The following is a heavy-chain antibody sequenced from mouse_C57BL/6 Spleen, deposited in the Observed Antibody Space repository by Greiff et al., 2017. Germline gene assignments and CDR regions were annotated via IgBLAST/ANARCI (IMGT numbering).Heavy chain of an antibody. CDR3: ARPLKDYAMDY. V-gene: IGHV1-69*01. J-gene: IGHJ4*01. Sequence: QVQLQQPGAELVMPGASVKLSCKASGYTFTSYWMHCVKQRPGQGLEWIGEIDPSDSYTNYNQKFKGKSTLTVDKSSSTAYMQLSSLTSEDSAVYYCARPLKDYAMDYWGQGTSVTVSS. CDR1: GYTFTSYW. CDR2: IDPSDSYT.